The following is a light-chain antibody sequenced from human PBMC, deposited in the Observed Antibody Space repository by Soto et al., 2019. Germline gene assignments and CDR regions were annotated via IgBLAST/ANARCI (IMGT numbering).Light chain of an antibody. Sequence: QSAPTQPASVSGSPGQSITISCTGTSSDIGLNNYVSWYQQHPGKAPALIIYAVTYRPSGVSIRFSGSKSGDTASLTISGLRTEDEADYYCTSHSDSRPVVFGGGTKLTVL. CDR3: TSHSDSRPVV. CDR2: AVT. V-gene: IGLV2-14*03. J-gene: IGLJ2*01. CDR1: SSDIGLNNY.